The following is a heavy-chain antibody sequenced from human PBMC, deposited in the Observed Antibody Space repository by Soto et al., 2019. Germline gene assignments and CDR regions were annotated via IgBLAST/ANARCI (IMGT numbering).Heavy chain of an antibody. D-gene: IGHD3-10*01. CDR1: GFTFGSYW. CDR2: INGDGRST. Sequence: EVQLVESGGGSVQTGGSLRISCAASGFTFGSYWMDWVRQAPGKGLVWVSRINGDGRSTTYADSVKGRFTISRDNAKNTLYLQMNSLRADDTAVYYCSRETLWFGESPKSRGPGTLVTVSS. J-gene: IGHJ4*02. CDR3: SRETLWFGESPKS. V-gene: IGHV3-74*01.